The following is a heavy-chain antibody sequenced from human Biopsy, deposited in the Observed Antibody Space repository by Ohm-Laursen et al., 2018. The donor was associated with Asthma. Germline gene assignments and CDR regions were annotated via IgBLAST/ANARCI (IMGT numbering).Heavy chain of an antibody. CDR3: TRHNDY. J-gene: IGHJ4*02. CDR2: IDWEEDK. D-gene: IGHD1-14*01. V-gene: IGHV2-70*04. CDR1: GFSLSSSGVN. Sequence: STQTLTLTFSFSGFSLSSSGVNVNWIRQPPGKALEWLARIDWEEDKFYSTSLRTRLTISKGSSEDQVVLTMTNMGPVDTATYYCTRHNDYWGPGILVTVSS.